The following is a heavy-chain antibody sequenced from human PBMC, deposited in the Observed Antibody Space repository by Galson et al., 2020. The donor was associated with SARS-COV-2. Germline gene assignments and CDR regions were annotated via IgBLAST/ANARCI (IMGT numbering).Heavy chain of an antibody. CDR1: GGSVRGEYF. J-gene: IGHJ3*01. CDR2: IFPGGTT. V-gene: IGHV4-31*03. CDR3: ARLNWELHDAFDL. Sequence: ETSETLSLTCTVSGGSVRGEYFWNWVRQQPGRGLEWIGYIFPGGTTYYNPSLTTRLTILLDMSKSQFSLKLTSVTVADTAVYFCARLNWELHDAFDLWGLGTMVTVSS. D-gene: IGHD1-7*01.